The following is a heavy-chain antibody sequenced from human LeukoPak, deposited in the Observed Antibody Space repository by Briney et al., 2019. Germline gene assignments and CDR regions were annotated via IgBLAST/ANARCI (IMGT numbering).Heavy chain of an antibody. CDR3: ARHLPGRRAYYYDSSGIFDY. D-gene: IGHD3-22*01. V-gene: IGHV4-39*01. CDR2: IYYSGST. Sequence: SETLSLTCTVSGGSISSSSDYWGWLRQPPGKGLEWPGSIYYSGSTYYTPSLKSRVTISVDTSKNQFSLKLSSVTAADTAVYYCARHLPGRRAYYYDSSGIFDYWGQGTLVTVSS. J-gene: IGHJ4*02. CDR1: GGSISSSSDY.